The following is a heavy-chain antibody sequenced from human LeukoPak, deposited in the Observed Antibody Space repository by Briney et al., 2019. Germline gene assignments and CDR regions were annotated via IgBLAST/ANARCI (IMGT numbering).Heavy chain of an antibody. V-gene: IGHV3-23*01. D-gene: IGHD2-2*01. CDR2: LDAGGGDT. CDR1: GFTFGTYA. J-gene: IGHJ4*02. Sequence: PGGSLRLSCAASGFTFGTYAMGWVRQAPGKGLEWVSSLDAGGGDTYYADSVQGRFTISRDNSKNTLYLQMNSLRAEDTAVYYCAKDSRRNYFDYWGQGTLVTVSS. CDR3: AKDSRRNYFDY.